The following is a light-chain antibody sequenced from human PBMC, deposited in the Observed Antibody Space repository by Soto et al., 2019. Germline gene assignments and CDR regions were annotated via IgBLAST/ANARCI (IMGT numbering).Light chain of an antibody. CDR3: SSYTTSETLGLEV. V-gene: IGLV2-14*01. Sequence: VLTQPASVSGSPGQSITISCTGTSSDIGAYNYVSWYQQHPGKAPKLMICEVSNRPSGVPNRFSGSKSGNSASLTISGLQDEDEADYYCSSYTTSETLGLEVFGTATKVTV. J-gene: IGLJ1*01. CDR1: SSDIGAYNY. CDR2: EVS.